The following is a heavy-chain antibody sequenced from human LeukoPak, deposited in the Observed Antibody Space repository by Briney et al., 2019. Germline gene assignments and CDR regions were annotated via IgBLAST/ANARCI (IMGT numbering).Heavy chain of an antibody. J-gene: IGHJ5*02. CDR2: INPSGGST. Sequence: ASVKVSCKASGYTFTSYYMHWVRQAPGQGLEWMGIINPSGGSTSYAQKFQGRVTMTRDTSTSTVYMEPSSLRSEDTAVYYCAPYYYDSSGYLTGPFDPWGQGTLVTVSS. CDR3: APYYYDSSGYLTGPFDP. V-gene: IGHV1-46*01. CDR1: GYTFTSYY. D-gene: IGHD3-22*01.